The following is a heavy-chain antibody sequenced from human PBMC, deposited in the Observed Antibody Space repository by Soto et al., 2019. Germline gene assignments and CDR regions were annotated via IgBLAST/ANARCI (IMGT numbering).Heavy chain of an antibody. CDR3: ARAEGGCSSTACHSYGMDV. CDR1: GGSISSYY. D-gene: IGHD2-2*01. V-gene: IGHV4-59*01. Sequence: SETLSLTCTVSGGSISSYYWSWIRQPPGKGLEWIGYIYYSGSTNYNPSLKSRVTISVDTSKNQFSLKLSSVTAADTAVYYCARAEGGCSSTACHSYGMDVWGQGTTVTVSS. J-gene: IGHJ6*02. CDR2: IYYSGST.